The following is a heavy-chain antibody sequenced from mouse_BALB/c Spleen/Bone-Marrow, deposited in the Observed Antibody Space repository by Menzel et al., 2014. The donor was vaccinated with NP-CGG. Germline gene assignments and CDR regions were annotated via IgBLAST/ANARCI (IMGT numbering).Heavy chain of an antibody. CDR1: GYTFTGYY. CDR2: IYPGSGST. J-gene: IGHJ4*01. Sequence: QVQLQQSGPELVKPGASVKISCKASGYTFTGYYINWVKQKPGQGLEWIGWIYPGSGSTKYNEKFKGKATLTVDTSSSTAYMRLSSLTSEDTAVYFCANLGRYAMDYWGQGTSVTVSS. D-gene: IGHD3-1*01. V-gene: IGHV1-84*02. CDR3: ANLGRYAMDY.